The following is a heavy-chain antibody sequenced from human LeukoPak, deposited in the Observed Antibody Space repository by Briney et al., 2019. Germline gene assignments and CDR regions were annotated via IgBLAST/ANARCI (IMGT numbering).Heavy chain of an antibody. CDR3: ARSVSWYSYFDY. Sequence: GGSLRLSCAASGFTFISYWMHWVRQAPGKGLVWVSRINSDGSTPSYAASVKGRFSISRDTAKNTLYLQMNSLRAEDTAVYYCARSVSWYSYFDYWGQGTLVTVSS. J-gene: IGHJ4*02. CDR1: GFTFISYW. D-gene: IGHD6-13*01. CDR2: INSDGSTP. V-gene: IGHV3-74*01.